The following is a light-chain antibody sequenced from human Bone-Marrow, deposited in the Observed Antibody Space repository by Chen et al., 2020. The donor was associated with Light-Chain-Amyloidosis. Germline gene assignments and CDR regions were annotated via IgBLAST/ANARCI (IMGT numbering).Light chain of an antibody. Sequence: SYELTQPPSVSVSPGQTARITCSGDDLPTKYAYWYQQKPGQAPVLVIHRDTERPSGISERFSGCSSGTTAALTISGVQAEDEADYHCQPADSSGSYEVMFGGGTKLTVL. V-gene: IGLV3-25*03. CDR1: DLPTKY. CDR3: QPADSSGSYEVM. J-gene: IGLJ3*02. CDR2: RDT.